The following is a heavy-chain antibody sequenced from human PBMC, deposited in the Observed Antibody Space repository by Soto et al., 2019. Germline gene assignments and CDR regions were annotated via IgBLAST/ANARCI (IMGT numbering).Heavy chain of an antibody. J-gene: IGHJ6*02. V-gene: IGHV4-61*01. CDR2: IYYSGST. CDR3: ARDPRTPHHDYGMDV. CDR1: GGSVSSGSYY. D-gene: IGHD1-1*01. Sequence: QVQLQESGPGLVKPSETLSLTCTVSGGSVSSGSYYWSWIRQPPGKGLEWIGYIYYSGSTNYNPSLKSRVTISVDTSKNQFSLKLSSVTAADTAVYYCARDPRTPHHDYGMDVWGQGTTVTVSS.